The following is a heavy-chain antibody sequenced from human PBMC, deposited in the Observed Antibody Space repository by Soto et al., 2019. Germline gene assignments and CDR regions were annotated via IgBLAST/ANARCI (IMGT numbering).Heavy chain of an antibody. D-gene: IGHD6-13*01. V-gene: IGHV3-23*01. CDR2: ISGSGQSI. Sequence: GGSMRLSCAASGFTLSSYAMSWVRQAPGKGLGWVSGISGSGQSIYYADSVKGRLTISRDNSKNTLFLQMDSLGVEDTAVYYCAKDRGIAASGGLYYYYGMDVWGQGTTVTVSS. CDR1: GFTLSSYA. J-gene: IGHJ6*02. CDR3: AKDRGIAASGGLYYYYGMDV.